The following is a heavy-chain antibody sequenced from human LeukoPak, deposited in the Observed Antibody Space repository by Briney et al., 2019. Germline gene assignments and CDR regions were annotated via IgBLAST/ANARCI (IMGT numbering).Heavy chain of an antibody. Sequence: SETLSLTCAVYGGSFSGYYWSWFRQPPGKGLEWIGEINHSGSTNYNPSLKSRVTISVDTSKNQFSLKLSSVTAADTAVYYCARETTYYYDSSAYFVFDIWGQGTMVTVSS. J-gene: IGHJ3*02. CDR1: GGSFSGYY. CDR3: ARETTYYYDSSAYFVFDI. V-gene: IGHV4-34*01. D-gene: IGHD3-22*01. CDR2: INHSGST.